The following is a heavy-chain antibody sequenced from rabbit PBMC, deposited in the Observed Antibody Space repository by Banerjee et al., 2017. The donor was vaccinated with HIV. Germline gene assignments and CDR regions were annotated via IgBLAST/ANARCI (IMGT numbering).Heavy chain of an antibody. CDR2: INTSSGNT. J-gene: IGHJ3*01. CDR1: GFSFSNKYV. Sequence: QSLEESGGDLVQPGASLTLTCTASGFSFSNKYVMCWVRQAPGKGLEWIACINTSSGNTVYASWAKGRFTISMTSSTTVTLQMTSLTGADTATYFCARDKDGGGWYIDRLDLWGQGTLVTVS. D-gene: IGHD1-1*01. CDR3: ARDKDGGGWYIDRLDL. V-gene: IGHV1S40*01.